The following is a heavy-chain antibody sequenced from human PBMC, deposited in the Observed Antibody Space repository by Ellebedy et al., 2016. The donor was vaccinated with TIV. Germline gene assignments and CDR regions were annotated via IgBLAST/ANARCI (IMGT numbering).Heavy chain of an antibody. Sequence: GESLKISCAASGFSFSSYWMTWVRQAPGKGLEWVANIKQDESEKFYVDSVTGRFTISRDNAKNSLYLQMNSLRAEDTDVYYCATDGSYGDYLSPTHAFEIWGQGTMVTVSS. CDR2: IKQDESEK. CDR3: ATDGSYGDYLSPTHAFEI. V-gene: IGHV3-7*01. CDR1: GFSFSSYW. D-gene: IGHD4-17*01. J-gene: IGHJ3*02.